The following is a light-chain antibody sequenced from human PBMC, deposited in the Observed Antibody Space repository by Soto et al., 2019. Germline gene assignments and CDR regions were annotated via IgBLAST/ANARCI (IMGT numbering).Light chain of an antibody. CDR2: DNT. CDR3: QTYDSSLSGLYV. V-gene: IGLV1-40*01. CDR1: SSNIGAGSD. J-gene: IGLJ1*01. Sequence: QSLLTQPPSISGAPGQRVTISCTGSSSNIGAGSDVHWYHQLPGTAPKLLIYDNTNRPSGVPDRFSGSKSGTSASLAIAGLQTEDEGDYYCQTYDSSLSGLYVLGTGTKVTVL.